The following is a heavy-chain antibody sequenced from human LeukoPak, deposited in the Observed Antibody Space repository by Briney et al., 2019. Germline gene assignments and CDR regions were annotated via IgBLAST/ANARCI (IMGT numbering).Heavy chain of an antibody. D-gene: IGHD3-3*01. Sequence: SETLSLTCTVSGGSISSYYWSWIRQPPGKGLEWIGYVYYSGSTNYNPSLKSRLTISVGTSKNQFSLKLSSVTAADTAMYYCARQVYWSGYFVFDSWGQGTLVTVSS. V-gene: IGHV4-59*08. CDR2: VYYSGST. CDR1: GGSISSYY. J-gene: IGHJ4*02. CDR3: ARQVYWSGYFVFDS.